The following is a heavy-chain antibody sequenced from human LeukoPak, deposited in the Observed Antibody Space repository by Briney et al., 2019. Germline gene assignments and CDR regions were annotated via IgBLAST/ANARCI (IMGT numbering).Heavy chain of an antibody. V-gene: IGHV3-9*01. CDR1: GFTFDDYA. CDR3: ARSEDLSYFDY. D-gene: IGHD1-14*01. J-gene: IGHJ4*02. CDR2: ISWNSGSI. Sequence: PGRSLRLPCAASGFTFDDYAMHWVRQAPGKGLEWVSGISWNSGSIGYADSVKGRFTISRDNAKNSLYLQMNSLRAEDTALYYCARSEDLSYFDYWGQGTLVTVSS.